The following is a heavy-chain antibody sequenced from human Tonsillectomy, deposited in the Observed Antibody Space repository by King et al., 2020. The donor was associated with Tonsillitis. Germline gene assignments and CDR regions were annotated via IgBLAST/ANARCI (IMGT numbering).Heavy chain of an antibody. CDR1: GGSFSGYY. D-gene: IGHD3-10*01. CDR3: ARVGGSGTLIDY. J-gene: IGHJ4*02. V-gene: IGHV4-34*01. CDR2: INHSGSN. Sequence: VQLQQWGAGLLKPSETLSLTCAVYGGSFSGYYWSWIRQPPGKGLEWIGEINHSGSNNYNPSLKSRVTISVDTTKNQFSLKLSSVTAADTAVYYCARVGGSGTLIDYWGQGTLVTVSS.